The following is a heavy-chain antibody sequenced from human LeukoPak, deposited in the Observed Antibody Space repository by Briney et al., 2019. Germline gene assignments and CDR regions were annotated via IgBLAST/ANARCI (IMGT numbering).Heavy chain of an antibody. J-gene: IGHJ4*02. D-gene: IGHD5-18*01. CDR2: ISAYNGNT. Sequence: ASVKVSCKASDYIFTNYYMHWVRQAPGQGLEWMGWISAYNGNTNYAQKLQGRVTMTTDTSTSTAYMELRSLRSDDTAVYYCARDTAMANFDYWGQGTLVTVSS. V-gene: IGHV1-18*04. CDR3: ARDTAMANFDY. CDR1: DYIFTNYY.